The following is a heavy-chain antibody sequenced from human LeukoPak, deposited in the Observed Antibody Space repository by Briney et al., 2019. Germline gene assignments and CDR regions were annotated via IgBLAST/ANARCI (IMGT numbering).Heavy chain of an antibody. CDR3: ASLAEGSSGYYYLHY. Sequence: ASVKVSCKASGYTFTSYGISWVRQAPGQGLEWMGWISAYNGNTNYAQKLQGRVTVTTDTSTSTAYMELRSLRSDDTAVYYCASLAEGSSGYYYLHYWGQGTLVTVSS. D-gene: IGHD3-22*01. V-gene: IGHV1-18*01. CDR2: ISAYNGNT. J-gene: IGHJ4*02. CDR1: GYTFTSYG.